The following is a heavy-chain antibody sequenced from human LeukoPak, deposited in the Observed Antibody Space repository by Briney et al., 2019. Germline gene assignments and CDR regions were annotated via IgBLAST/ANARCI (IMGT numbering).Heavy chain of an antibody. Sequence: SETLSLTCSVSGESISSSRHYWSWIRQPAGKGLEWIGRIYPSGNTNYNPSLKSRATISLDASNNQFSLNLKSVTAADTAMYYCARDGVVTMELDFWGQGTLVTVSS. J-gene: IGHJ4*02. CDR1: GESISSSRHY. CDR3: ARDGVVTMELDF. D-gene: IGHD3-10*01. V-gene: IGHV4-61*02. CDR2: IYPSGNT.